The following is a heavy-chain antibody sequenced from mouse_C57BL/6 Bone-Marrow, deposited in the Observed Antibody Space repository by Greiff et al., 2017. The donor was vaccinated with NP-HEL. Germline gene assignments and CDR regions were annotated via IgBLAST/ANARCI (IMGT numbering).Heavy chain of an antibody. CDR1: GFNIKDDY. D-gene: IGHD2-3*01. Sequence: EVQLQQSGAELVRPGASVKLSCTASGFNIKDDYMHWVKQRPEQGLEWIGWIDPENGDTEYASKFQGKATITADTSSNTAYLQLSSLTSEDTAVYYCTTSHPWLLLDFDYWGQGTTLTVSS. V-gene: IGHV14-4*01. CDR2: IDPENGDT. J-gene: IGHJ2*01. CDR3: TTSHPWLLLDFDY.